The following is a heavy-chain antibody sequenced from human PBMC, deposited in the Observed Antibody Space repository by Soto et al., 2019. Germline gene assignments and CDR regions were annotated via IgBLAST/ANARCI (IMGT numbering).Heavy chain of an antibody. V-gene: IGHV1-8*01. CDR1: GYTFLNHD. CDR3: ARGDQFGFGVDY. D-gene: IGHD3-10*01. J-gene: IGHJ4*02. CDR2: MVPDSGRT. Sequence: QVQLVQSGAEVQKPGASVKVSCKASGYTFLNHDINWVRQAPGQGLEWMGWMVPDSGRTGYAKKYQGRVTMTRNTSTSTAYMELNSLKNEDTAVYYCARGDQFGFGVDYWGQGTPVTVSS.